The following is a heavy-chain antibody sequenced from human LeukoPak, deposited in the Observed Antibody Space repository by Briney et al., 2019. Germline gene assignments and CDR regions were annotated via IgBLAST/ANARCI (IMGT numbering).Heavy chain of an antibody. CDR3: ARPYYYDSRIDP. J-gene: IGHJ5*02. Sequence: PSQTLSLTCTVSGGSITSGDYYWSWIRQPPGKGLEWIAYMYYSGSTYYNPSLKSRVTMSADTSKNQFSLKLSSVTAADTAVSYCARPYYYDSRIDPWGQGTLVTVSS. D-gene: IGHD3-22*01. CDR2: MYYSGST. V-gene: IGHV4-30-4*01. CDR1: GGSITSGDYY.